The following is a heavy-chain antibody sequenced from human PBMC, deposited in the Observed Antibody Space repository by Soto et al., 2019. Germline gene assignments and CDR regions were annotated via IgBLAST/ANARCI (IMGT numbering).Heavy chain of an antibody. CDR3: ARVWGGAFDF. CDR1: GGSISSYY. V-gene: IGHV4-59*01. CDR2: IYYSGST. D-gene: IGHD3-10*01. Sequence: SETVSLTCTVSGGSISSYYWSWIRQPPGKGLEWIGYIYYSGSTNYNPSPKSRVTISVDTSKNQFSLKLSSVTAADTAVYYCARVWGGAFDFWGQGTMVTVSS. J-gene: IGHJ3*01.